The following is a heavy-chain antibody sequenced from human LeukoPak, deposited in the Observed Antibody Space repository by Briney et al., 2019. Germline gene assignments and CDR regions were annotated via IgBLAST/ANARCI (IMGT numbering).Heavy chain of an antibody. CDR3: ASGGLLRPFDY. CDR1: GGSISSGPYY. V-gene: IGHV4-39*07. J-gene: IGHJ4*02. CDR2: IYYSGST. Sequence: PSETLSLTCSVSGGSISSGPYYWGWIRQPPGKGLEWIGTIYYSGSTYYNPSLKSRVTISVDTSKNQFSLKLSSVTAADTAVYYCASGGLLRPFDYWGQGTLVTVSS. D-gene: IGHD3-10*01.